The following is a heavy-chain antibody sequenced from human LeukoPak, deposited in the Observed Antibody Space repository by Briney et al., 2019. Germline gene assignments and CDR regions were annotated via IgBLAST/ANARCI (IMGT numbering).Heavy chain of an antibody. D-gene: IGHD1-1*01. V-gene: IGHV4-34*01. CDR3: ARLYNWNWFDP. Sequence: SETLSLTCTVSGGSFSTYYWSWIRQPPGKGLEWIGEINHSGSTNYNPSLKSRVTISVDTSKNQFSLKLSSVTAADTAVYYCARLYNWNWFDPWGQGTLVTVSS. CDR1: GGSFSTYY. CDR2: INHSGST. J-gene: IGHJ5*02.